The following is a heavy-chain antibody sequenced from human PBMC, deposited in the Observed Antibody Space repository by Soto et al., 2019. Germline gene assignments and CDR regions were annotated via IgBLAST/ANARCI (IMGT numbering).Heavy chain of an antibody. CDR2: IIPIFGTA. CDR1: GGTFSSYA. V-gene: IGHV1-69*06. Sequence: QVQLVQSGAEVKKPGSSVKISCKASGGTFSSYAISWVRQAPGQGLEWMGGIIPIFGTANYAQKFQGRVTITADKSTSTAYMELSSLRSEDTAVYYCARGDYSNRGYYYGMDVWGQGTTVTVSS. CDR3: ARGDYSNRGYYYGMDV. J-gene: IGHJ6*02. D-gene: IGHD4-4*01.